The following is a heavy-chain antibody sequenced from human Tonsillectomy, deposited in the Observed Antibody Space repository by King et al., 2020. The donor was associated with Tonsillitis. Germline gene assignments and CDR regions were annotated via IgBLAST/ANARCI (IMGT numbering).Heavy chain of an antibody. D-gene: IGHD3-10*01. CDR1: GFTFSRYG. V-gene: IGHV3-30*02. CDR3: AREGIDAFDI. Sequence: VQLVESGGGVVQPGGSLRLSCAASGFTFSRYGMHWVRQAPGKGLEWVAFIGYDGRDKYYADSVMGRFTISRDNSKNTLYLQMNSLRAEDTDVYYCAREGIDAFDIWGQGTMVTVSS. J-gene: IGHJ3*02. CDR2: IGYDGRDK.